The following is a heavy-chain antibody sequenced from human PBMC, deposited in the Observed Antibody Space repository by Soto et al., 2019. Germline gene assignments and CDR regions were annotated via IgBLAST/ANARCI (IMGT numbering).Heavy chain of an antibody. Sequence: GGSLRLCCAASGFPFGNYAMSWVRQAPGKGLEWISGISGGGHGTNYADSVKGRFTISRDNSRNTLYLQMNSLRVEDTAVYYCAKDPRLQLGFWGQGTLVTVSS. V-gene: IGHV3-23*01. CDR3: AKDPRLQLGF. CDR1: GFPFGNYA. D-gene: IGHD1-1*01. CDR2: ISGGGHGT. J-gene: IGHJ4*02.